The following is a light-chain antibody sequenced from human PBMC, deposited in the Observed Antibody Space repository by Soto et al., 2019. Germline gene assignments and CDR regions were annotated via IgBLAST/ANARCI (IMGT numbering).Light chain of an antibody. Sequence: QSVLTQPASVSGSPGQSITISCAGTSADIGAFNYVSWYQHHPGKAPKLLIYDVSDRPSGVSTRFSASKSANAASLTISGLQADDEADYYCSSYSPSSARVFGGGTQLTVL. J-gene: IGLJ2*01. CDR2: DVS. V-gene: IGLV2-14*03. CDR3: SSYSPSSARV. CDR1: SADIGAFNY.